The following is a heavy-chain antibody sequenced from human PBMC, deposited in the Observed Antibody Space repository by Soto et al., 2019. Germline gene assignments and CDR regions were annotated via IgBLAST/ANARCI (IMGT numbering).Heavy chain of an antibody. J-gene: IGHJ4*02. D-gene: IGHD5-18*01. Sequence: GGCRRLSGTASGFTFSSYGMSWVREAPGKGLEWVSAISGSGGSTYYADSVEGRFTISRDNSKNTLYLEMKSLRAEDTAVYYCAKAHEYNYGYITDWGQGKLVYVSS. CDR2: ISGSGGST. CDR3: AKAHEYNYGYITD. V-gene: IGHV3-23*01. CDR1: GFTFSSYG.